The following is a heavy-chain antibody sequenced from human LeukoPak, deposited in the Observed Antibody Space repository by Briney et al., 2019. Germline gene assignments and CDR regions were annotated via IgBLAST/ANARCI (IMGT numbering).Heavy chain of an antibody. J-gene: IGHJ4*02. V-gene: IGHV1-2*02. CDR3: ARVRYRLAETYIDY. D-gene: IGHD3-16*01. CDR2: INPKSGGT. Sequence: ASVKVSCKASGYTFTGYYMHWVRQAPGQGLEWMGWINPKSGGTNYAQKFQGRVTMTRDTSISTAYMELSRLRSDDTAAYYCARVRYRLAETYIDYWGQGTLVTVSS. CDR1: GYTFTGYY.